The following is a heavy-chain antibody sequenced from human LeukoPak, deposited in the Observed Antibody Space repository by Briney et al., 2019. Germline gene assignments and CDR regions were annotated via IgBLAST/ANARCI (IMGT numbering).Heavy chain of an antibody. CDR1: GGSFSNKY. J-gene: IGHJ6*03. CDR3: ARGYCSGGSCYSYYYYNYMDV. Sequence: PSETLSLTCTVSGGSFSNKYWSWIRQPPGKGLEWIGYIYYSGSTNYNPSLKSRVTISVDTSKNQFSLKLSSVTAADTAVYYCARGYCSGGSCYSYYYYNYMDVWGKGTTVAVSS. V-gene: IGHV4-59*12. CDR2: IYYSGST. D-gene: IGHD2-15*01.